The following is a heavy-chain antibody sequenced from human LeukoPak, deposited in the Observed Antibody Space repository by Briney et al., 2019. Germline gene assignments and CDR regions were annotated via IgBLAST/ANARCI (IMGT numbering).Heavy chain of an antibody. V-gene: IGHV4-39*07. J-gene: IGHJ3*02. CDR1: GGSISSSSYY. CDR3: ARASYYDFWSGSDAFDI. Sequence: SETLSLTCTVSGGSISSSSYYWGWIRQPPGKGLEWIGSIYYSGSTYYNPSLKSRVTISVDTSKNQFSLKLSSVTAADTAVYYCARASYYDFWSGSDAFDIWGQGTMVTVSS. CDR2: IYYSGST. D-gene: IGHD3-3*01.